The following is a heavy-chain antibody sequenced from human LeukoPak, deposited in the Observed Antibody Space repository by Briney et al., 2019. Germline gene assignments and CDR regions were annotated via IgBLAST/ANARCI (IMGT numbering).Heavy chain of an antibody. CDR2: INAGNGNT. V-gene: IGHV1-3*01. D-gene: IGHD3-22*01. CDR3: ARTYYYDSSGYYY. J-gene: IGHJ4*02. CDR1: GYTFTTYG. Sequence: GASVTVSCKASGYTFTTYGISWVRQAPGQRLEWMGWINAGNGNTKYSQKFQGRVTITRDTSASTAYMELSSLRSEDTAVYYCARTYYYDSSGYYYWGQGTLVTVSS.